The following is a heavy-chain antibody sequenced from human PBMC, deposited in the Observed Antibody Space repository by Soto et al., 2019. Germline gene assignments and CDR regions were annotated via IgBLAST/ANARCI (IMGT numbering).Heavy chain of an antibody. J-gene: IGHJ5*02. V-gene: IGHV1-69*02. CDR3: ARVGGIAAAGTAPFDP. D-gene: IGHD6-13*01. CDR1: GGTFSSYT. CDR2: IIPILGIA. Sequence: QVQLVQSGAEVKKPGSSVKVSCKASGGTFSSYTISWVRQAPGQGLEWMGRIIPILGIANYAQKFQGRVTITADKSTSPAYMELSSLRSEDTAVYYCARVGGIAAAGTAPFDPWGQGTLVTVSS.